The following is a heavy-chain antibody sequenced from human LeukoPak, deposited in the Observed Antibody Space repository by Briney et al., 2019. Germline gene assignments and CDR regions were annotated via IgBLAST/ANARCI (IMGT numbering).Heavy chain of an antibody. Sequence: PGGSLRLSCAASGFSFSRYWMTWVRQAPGKGLEWVANIKEDGTKTYYVDSVKGRFIVSRDNAQNSLYLQMNSLTPEDTAVYFCARGEAFCDYWGQGALVTVSS. V-gene: IGHV3-7*05. CDR3: ARGEAFCDY. CDR2: IKEDGTKT. CDR1: GFSFSRYW. J-gene: IGHJ4*02.